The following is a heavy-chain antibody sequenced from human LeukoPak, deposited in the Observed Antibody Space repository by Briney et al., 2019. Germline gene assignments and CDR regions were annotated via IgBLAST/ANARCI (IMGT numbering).Heavy chain of an antibody. J-gene: IGHJ4*02. V-gene: IGHV1-2*02. CDR1: GYTFTGYY. CDR2: INPNSGGT. Sequence: ASVKVSCTASGYTFTGYYMHWVRQAPGQGLEWMGWINPNSGGTNYAQKFQGRVTMTRDTSISTAYMELSRLRSDDTAVYYCASSPSWIQLWSIGYWGQGTLVTVSS. CDR3: ASSPSWIQLWSIGY. D-gene: IGHD5-18*01.